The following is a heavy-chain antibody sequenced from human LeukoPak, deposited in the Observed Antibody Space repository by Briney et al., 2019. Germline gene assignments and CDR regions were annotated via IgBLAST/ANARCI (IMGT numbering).Heavy chain of an antibody. V-gene: IGHV4-39*01. CDR3: AGTNYYDRSDAFDI. CDR1: RGSLSSSSYY. CDR2: IYYSGRT. J-gene: IGHJ3*02. D-gene: IGHD3-22*01. Sequence: PSETLSLTCTVSRGSLSSSSYYWGWLRQPPGKGLEWGGCIYYSGRTYYNPPLKSRVTIYVDTSKNQFSLNLSSVTAADTAVYYCAGTNYYDRSDAFDIWGQGTMVTVSS.